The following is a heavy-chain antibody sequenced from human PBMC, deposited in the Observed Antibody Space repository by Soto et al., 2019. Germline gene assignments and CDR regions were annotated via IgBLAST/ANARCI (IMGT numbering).Heavy chain of an antibody. CDR1: SGSISSSNW. D-gene: IGHD3-3*01. Sequence: QVQLQESGPGLVKPSGTLSLTCAVSSGSISSSNWWSWVRQPPGKGLEWIGEIYHSGSTNYNPTLKSRVTTSVDKSKNQFSLKLSSVTAADTAVYYCARAIPIFGDVGRFDYYYYMDVWGKGTTVTVSS. V-gene: IGHV4-4*02. CDR3: ARAIPIFGDVGRFDYYYYMDV. J-gene: IGHJ6*03. CDR2: IYHSGST.